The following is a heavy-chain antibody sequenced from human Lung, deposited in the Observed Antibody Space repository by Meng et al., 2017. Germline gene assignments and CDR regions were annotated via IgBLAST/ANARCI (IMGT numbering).Heavy chain of an antibody. CDR1: VYTFTSYV. CDR2: INAGNGNT. V-gene: IGHV1-3*01. D-gene: IGHD2-8*01. CDR3: ARGEGYCTNGVCSPGY. J-gene: IGHJ4*02. Sequence: QVQLVQSGAEVKKPGASVKVSCKASVYTFTSYVMHWVRQAPGQRLEWMGWINAGNGNTKYSQKFQGRVTITRDTSASTAYMELSSLRSEDTAVYYCARGEGYCTNGVCSPGYWGQGTLVTVSS.